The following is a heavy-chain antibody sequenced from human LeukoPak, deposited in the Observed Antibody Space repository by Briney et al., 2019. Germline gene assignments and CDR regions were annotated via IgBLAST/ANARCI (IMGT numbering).Heavy chain of an antibody. J-gene: IGHJ3*02. D-gene: IGHD3-22*01. CDR2: ISSSSSYI. CDR1: GLTFSSYS. Sequence: GGSLRLSCAASGLTFSSYSMNWVRQAPGKGLEWVSSISSSSSYIYYADSVKGRFTISRDNAKNSLYLQMNSLRAEDTAVYYCARARDSSGYPDAFDIWGQGTMVTVSS. V-gene: IGHV3-21*01. CDR3: ARARDSSGYPDAFDI.